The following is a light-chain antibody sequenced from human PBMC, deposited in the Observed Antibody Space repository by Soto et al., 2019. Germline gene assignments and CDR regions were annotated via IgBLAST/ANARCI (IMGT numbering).Light chain of an antibody. Sequence: EIVLTQSPATLSFSPGEIATLSFRSSQSVSSYLAWYQQKPGQAPRLLIYDASNRATGIPARFSGSGSGTDFTLTISSLEPEDFAVYYCHQRSNWPPYTFGQGTKLEIK. CDR1: QSVSSY. CDR2: DAS. V-gene: IGKV3-11*01. J-gene: IGKJ2*01. CDR3: HQRSNWPPYT.